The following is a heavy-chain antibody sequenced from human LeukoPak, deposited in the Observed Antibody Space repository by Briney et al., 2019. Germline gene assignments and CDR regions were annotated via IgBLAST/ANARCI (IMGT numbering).Heavy chain of an antibody. CDR3: AKDWGYCSGGSCYYYYMDV. CDR1: GFTLSSYA. J-gene: IGHJ6*03. CDR2: IRDSGGRT. Sequence: GGSLRLSCAVSGFTLSSYAMSWVRQAPGKGLEWVSTIRDSGGRTYYADSVKGRFTTSRDNSKNMLYLQMNSLRAEDTAVYYCAKDWGYCSGGSCYYYYMDVWGKGTTVTISS. V-gene: IGHV3-23*01. D-gene: IGHD2-15*01.